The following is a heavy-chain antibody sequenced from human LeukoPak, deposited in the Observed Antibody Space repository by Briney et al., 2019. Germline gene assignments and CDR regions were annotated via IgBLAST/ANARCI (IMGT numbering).Heavy chain of an antibody. V-gene: IGHV4-59*08. D-gene: IGHD6-6*01. CDR3: ARQVGSSRIDY. CDR2: IHYSGGS. J-gene: IGHJ4*02. CDR1: GGTFSTYY. Sequence: AETLCLTCTASGGTFSTYYWSWIRQPPGKGLEWIGYIHYSGGSSYNPSLKSRVTISLDTSKNQFSLKLTSVTAADTAVYFCARQVGSSRIDYWGQGTLVTVSS.